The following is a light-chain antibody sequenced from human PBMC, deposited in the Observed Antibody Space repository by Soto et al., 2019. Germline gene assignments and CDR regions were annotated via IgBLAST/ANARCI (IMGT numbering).Light chain of an antibody. CDR1: QSVSSSY. CDR3: QQDGSSPPKYT. Sequence: EIVLTQSPGTLSLSPGERATLSCRASQSVSSSYLAWYQQKPGQAPRLLIYGASSRATGIPDRFSGSWSGTDFTLTISRLEPEDFAVYYCQQDGSSPPKYTFGQGTKLEIK. V-gene: IGKV3-20*01. J-gene: IGKJ2*01. CDR2: GAS.